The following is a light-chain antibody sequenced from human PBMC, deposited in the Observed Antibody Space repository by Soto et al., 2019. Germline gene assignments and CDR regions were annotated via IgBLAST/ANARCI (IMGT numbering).Light chain of an antibody. CDR1: ISNIGAGYD. V-gene: IGLV1-40*01. CDR2: GNN. Sequence: QSVLTQPPSVSGAPGQRGTISCSGTISNIGAGYDVHWYHQLPGTAPKLLIFGNNNRPSGVPARFSASRSGTSASLAITGLQAEDEADYYCQSFDTNLRGSVFGGGTKVTVL. CDR3: QSFDTNLRGSV. J-gene: IGLJ3*02.